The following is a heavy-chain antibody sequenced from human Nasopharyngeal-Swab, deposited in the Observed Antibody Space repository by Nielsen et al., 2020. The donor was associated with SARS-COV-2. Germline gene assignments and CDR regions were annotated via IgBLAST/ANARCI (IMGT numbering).Heavy chain of an antibody. Sequence: GESLKISCKGSGYSFTSYWIGWVRQMPGKGLEWMGIIYPGDSDTRYIPSFQGQVTISADKSISTAYLQWSSLKASDTAMYYCARRGAASSSWYPKTKYYYYYGMDVWGQGTTVTVSS. V-gene: IGHV5-51*01. CDR2: IYPGDSDT. J-gene: IGHJ6*02. CDR3: ARRGAASSSWYPKTKYYYYYGMDV. D-gene: IGHD6-13*01. CDR1: GYSFTSYW.